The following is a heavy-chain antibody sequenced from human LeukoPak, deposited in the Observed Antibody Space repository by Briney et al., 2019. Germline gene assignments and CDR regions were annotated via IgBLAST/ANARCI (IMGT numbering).Heavy chain of an antibody. J-gene: IGHJ4*02. Sequence: SETLSLTCTVSGGSISSYYWNWIRQPPGKGLEWIGYIYYSGSTNYNPSLKSRVTISVDTSKNQFSLKLSSVTAADTAVYYCARDRYYDSGSYPFDYWGQGILVTVSS. CDR2: IYYSGST. CDR3: ARDRYYDSGSYPFDY. D-gene: IGHD3-10*01. CDR1: GGSISSYY. V-gene: IGHV4-59*01.